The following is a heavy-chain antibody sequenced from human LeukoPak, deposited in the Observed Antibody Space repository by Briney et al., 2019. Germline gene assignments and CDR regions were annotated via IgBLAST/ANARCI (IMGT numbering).Heavy chain of an antibody. Sequence: GGSLRLSCAASGFTVSSNYMSWVRQAPGKGLEWVSVIYSGGSTYYADSVKGRFTISRDTSKNTLYLQMNSLRAEDTALYYCARDFPGIAVAGTRPLDYWGQGTLVTVSS. D-gene: IGHD6-19*01. CDR3: ARDFPGIAVAGTRPLDY. CDR1: GFTVSSNY. J-gene: IGHJ4*02. CDR2: IYSGGST. V-gene: IGHV3-53*01.